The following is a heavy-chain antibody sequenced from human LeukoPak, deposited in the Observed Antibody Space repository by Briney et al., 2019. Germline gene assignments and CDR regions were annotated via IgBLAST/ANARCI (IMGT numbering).Heavy chain of an antibody. D-gene: IGHD6-19*01. CDR2: IIPIFGTA. V-gene: IGHV1-69*13. CDR3: ARHQAVAGPFDY. J-gene: IGHJ4*02. Sequence: GASVKVSCKASGATFSSYAISWVRQAPGQGLEWMGGIIPIFGTANYAQKSQGRVTITADESTSTAYMELSSLRSEDTAVYYCARHQAVAGPFDYWGQGTLVTVSS. CDR1: GATFSSYA.